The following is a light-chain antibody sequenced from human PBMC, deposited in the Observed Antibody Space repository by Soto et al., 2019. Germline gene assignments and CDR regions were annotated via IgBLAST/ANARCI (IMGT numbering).Light chain of an antibody. CDR3: QSYDNRLTVVI. J-gene: IGLJ2*01. Sequence: QPVLTQPPSVSGAPGQRVTISCTGTSSNMGAGYAVHWYRQLPGTAPKLLIYDSRNRPSGVPDRFSGSKSGTSASLAITGLQAEDEADYYCQSYDNRLTVVILGGGTKLPVL. CDR1: SSNMGAGYA. CDR2: DSR. V-gene: IGLV1-40*01.